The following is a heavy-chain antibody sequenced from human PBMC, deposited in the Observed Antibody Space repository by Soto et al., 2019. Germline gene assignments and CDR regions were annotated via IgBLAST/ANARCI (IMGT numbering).Heavy chain of an antibody. CDR1: GGTFSSYA. J-gene: IGHJ4*02. Sequence: SVKVSCKASGGTFSSYAISWVRQAPGQGLEWMGGIIPIFGTANYAQKFQGRVTITADESTSTAYMELSSLRSEDTAAYYCARDPTGGSYFDYWGQGTLVTVSS. CDR2: IIPIFGTA. V-gene: IGHV1-69*13. D-gene: IGHD3-10*01. CDR3: ARDPTGGSYFDY.